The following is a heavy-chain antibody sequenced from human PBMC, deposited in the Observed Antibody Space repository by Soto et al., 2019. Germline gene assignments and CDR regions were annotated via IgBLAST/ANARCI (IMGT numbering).Heavy chain of an antibody. CDR3: AKNIAGSGCYYFDY. CDR2: VSGSGTST. J-gene: IGHJ4*02. V-gene: IGHV3-23*01. CDR1: GFIFRSYA. Sequence: EVQLLESGGGLVQPGGSLRLSCAASGFIFRSYAMSWVRQAPGKGLEWVSGVSGSGTSTYYADSVKGRFTISRDTSKLYLQMNSLRAEDTAVYFCAKNIAGSGCYYFDYWGQGTLVTVSS. D-gene: IGHD6-19*01.